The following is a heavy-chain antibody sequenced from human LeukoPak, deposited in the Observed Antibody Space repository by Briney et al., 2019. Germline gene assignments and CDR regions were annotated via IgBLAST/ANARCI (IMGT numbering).Heavy chain of an antibody. D-gene: IGHD5-12*01. CDR1: GGSIISYF. V-gene: IGHV4-59*01. J-gene: IGHJ4*02. CDR2: IFDSGTT. CDR3: ARGGVTTIAQYDY. Sequence: PSETLSLTCTVSGGSIISYFWIWIRQPPGKGPEWIGYIFDSGTTNYNPSTHYNPSLKSRVTVSLDTSKNHFSLKLSSVTAADTALYFCARGGVTTIAQYDYWGQGILVTVSS.